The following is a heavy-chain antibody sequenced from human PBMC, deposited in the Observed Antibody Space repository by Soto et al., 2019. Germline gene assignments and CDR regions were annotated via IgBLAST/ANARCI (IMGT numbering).Heavy chain of an antibody. CDR1: GDSLKNHY. Sequence: PTETLSLTCSVSGDSLKNHYWAWIRQPPGKGLEWIGYIYYSGSTNYNPSLKSRVTISVDTSKNQFSLKLSSVTAADTAVYYCARAGSRTGGIDPWGQGTLVTVSS. CDR3: ARAGSRTGGIDP. CDR2: IYYSGST. V-gene: IGHV4-59*11. J-gene: IGHJ5*02. D-gene: IGHD3-16*01.